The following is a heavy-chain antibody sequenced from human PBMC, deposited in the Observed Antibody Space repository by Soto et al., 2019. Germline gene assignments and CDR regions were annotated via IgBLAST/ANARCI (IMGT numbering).Heavy chain of an antibody. Sequence: SETLSLTCTVSGGSVSSSGNYWGWIRQPPGKGLEWIGSIYYSGSTYYNPSLKSRVTTSVDTSKNQFSLKLSSVTAADTAVYYCARDSGYYDSSGYYYSTYYYGMDVWGQGTTVTASS. D-gene: IGHD3-22*01. J-gene: IGHJ6*02. CDR1: GGSVSSSGNY. V-gene: IGHV4-39*02. CDR2: IYYSGST. CDR3: ARDSGYYDSSGYYYSTYYYGMDV.